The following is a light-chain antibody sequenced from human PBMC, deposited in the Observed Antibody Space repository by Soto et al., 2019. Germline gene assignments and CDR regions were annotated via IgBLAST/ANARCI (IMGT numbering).Light chain of an antibody. Sequence: VLTQPPSASGTPGQRVTISCSGSSSNIGSNTVNWYQQLPGTAPKLLIYSNNQRPSGVPDRFSGSKSGTSASLAISGLQSEDEADYYCAAWDDSLNGHVVFGGGTKLTVL. CDR2: SNN. V-gene: IGLV1-44*01. CDR1: SSNIGSNT. CDR3: AAWDDSLNGHVV. J-gene: IGLJ2*01.